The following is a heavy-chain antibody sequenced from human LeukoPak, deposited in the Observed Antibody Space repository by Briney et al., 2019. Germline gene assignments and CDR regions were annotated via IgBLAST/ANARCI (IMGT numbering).Heavy chain of an antibody. CDR1: GYTFTSHY. D-gene: IGHD6-13*01. CDR2: IDPSGGNT. CDR3: ARDRPYVAAGGAYFDY. Sequence: GASVKVSCKASGYTFTSHYMHWVRQAPGQGLEWMGIIDPSGGNTSYAQKFQGRVTMTRDTSTSTVYMELSSLRSEDTAVYYCARDRPYVAAGGAYFDYWGQGTLVTVSS. J-gene: IGHJ4*02. V-gene: IGHV1-46*01.